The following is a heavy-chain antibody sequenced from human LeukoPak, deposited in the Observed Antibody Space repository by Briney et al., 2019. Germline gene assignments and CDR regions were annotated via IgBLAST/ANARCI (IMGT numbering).Heavy chain of an antibody. Sequence: GGSLRLSCAASGFTFSSYAMHWVRQAPGKGLEWVAFISYDGSIKYYADSVKGRFPISRDNSKNTLYLQMNSLRGEDTAVYYCARESHTRAFDIWGQGTMVTVSS. CDR1: GFTFSSYA. CDR2: ISYDGSIK. J-gene: IGHJ3*02. V-gene: IGHV3-30-3*01. CDR3: ARESHTRAFDI.